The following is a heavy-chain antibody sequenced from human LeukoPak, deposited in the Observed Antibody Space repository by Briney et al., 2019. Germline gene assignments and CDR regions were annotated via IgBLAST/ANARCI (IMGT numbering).Heavy chain of an antibody. V-gene: IGHV4-59*01. D-gene: IGHD2-2*01. CDR2: IYYSGSS. CDR1: GGSISSYY. Sequence: SETLSLTCTVSGGSISSYYWSWIRQPPGKGLEWIGYIYYSGSSNYNPSLKSRVTISVDTSKNQFSLKLSSVTAADTAVYYCATLGGYCSSTSCYEDDYWGQGTLVTVSS. J-gene: IGHJ4*02. CDR3: ATLGGYCSSTSCYEDDY.